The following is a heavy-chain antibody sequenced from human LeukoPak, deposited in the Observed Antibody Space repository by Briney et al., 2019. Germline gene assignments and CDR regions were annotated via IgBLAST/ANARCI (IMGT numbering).Heavy chain of an antibody. Sequence: ASVKVSCKTSGYTFTGYYLFWVRQAPGQGLEWMGWINPNSGGTNYAQKFQGRVTMTRDTSISTAYMELSRLRSDDTAVYYCARGCGSTVGYYYYYMDVWGKGTTVTVSS. J-gene: IGHJ6*03. V-gene: IGHV1-2*02. CDR1: GYTFTGYY. D-gene: IGHD1-26*01. CDR3: ARGCGSTVGYYYYYMDV. CDR2: INPNSGGT.